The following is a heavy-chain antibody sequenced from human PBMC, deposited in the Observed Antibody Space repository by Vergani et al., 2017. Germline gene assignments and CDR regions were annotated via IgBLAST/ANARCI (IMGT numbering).Heavy chain of an antibody. D-gene: IGHD3-16*01. Sequence: QLQLQESGPGLVKPSETLSLTCTVSGGSISSSSYYWGWTRQPPGKGLEWIGSIYYSGSTYYNPSRKSRVTISVDTSKNQFSLKLSSVTAADTAVYYCARDLGSGVWVSYVAFDIGGQGTMVTVSS. CDR3: ARDLGSGVWVSYVAFDI. V-gene: IGHV4-39*07. CDR2: IYYSGST. J-gene: IGHJ3*02. CDR1: GGSISSSSYY.